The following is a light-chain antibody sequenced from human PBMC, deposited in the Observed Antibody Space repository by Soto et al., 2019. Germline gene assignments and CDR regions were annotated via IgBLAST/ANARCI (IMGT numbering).Light chain of an antibody. Sequence: EIVMTQSPATLSVSPGERATLSCRASQSVSRNLAWYQQRPGQAPRLLISGASTRATGIADRFSGSGSGTDFTLTISSLQSEDFAVYYCQHYNYWPYTFGQGTKVDIK. CDR1: QSVSRN. V-gene: IGKV3-15*01. CDR2: GAS. CDR3: QHYNYWPYT. J-gene: IGKJ2*01.